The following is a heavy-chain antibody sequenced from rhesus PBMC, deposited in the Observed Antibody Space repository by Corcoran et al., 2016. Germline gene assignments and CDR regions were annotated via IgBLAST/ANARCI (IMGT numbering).Heavy chain of an antibody. V-gene: IGHV4S11*01. CDR1: GGPICRTY. CDR2: IYGSGST. J-gene: IGHJ4*01. D-gene: IGHD1-44*01. CDR3: ARGASRGKYYFDY. Sequence: QVQLQESGPGPMKPLATLSLTCAVSGGPICRTYRMWIRLAPGKGLGWVGFIYGSGSTYYNPALKSLITLSVDTSKNQLSLKRSSVTAADKTVYYCARGASRGKYYFDYWGQGVLVTVSS.